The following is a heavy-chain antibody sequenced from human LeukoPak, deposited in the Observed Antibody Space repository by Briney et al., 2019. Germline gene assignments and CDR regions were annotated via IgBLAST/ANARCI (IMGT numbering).Heavy chain of an antibody. CDR1: GFTFSSYA. V-gene: IGHV3-23*01. CDR2: ISDSGDYT. Sequence: PGGSLRLSCAGSGFTFSSYAMSWVRQAPGQGLEWVSVISDSGDYTSYADSVRGRFTISRDNSRNTLYLQMISLRPEDTAVYYCAKDNSIGKYYTNGVCSPFDYWGQGTLVTVSS. D-gene: IGHD2-8*01. CDR3: AKDNSIGKYYTNGVCSPFDY. J-gene: IGHJ4*02.